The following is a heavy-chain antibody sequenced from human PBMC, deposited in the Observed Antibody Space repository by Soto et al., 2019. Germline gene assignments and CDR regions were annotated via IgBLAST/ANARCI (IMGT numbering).Heavy chain of an antibody. V-gene: IGHV1-69*13. Sequence: GASVKVSCKASGGTFSSYAISWVRQAPGQGLEWMGGIIPIFGTANYAQKFQGRVTITADESTSTAYMELSSLRSEDTAVYYCARVTYYGSGSLPDYWGQGTLVTVSS. D-gene: IGHD3-10*01. CDR2: IIPIFGTA. J-gene: IGHJ4*02. CDR3: ARVTYYGSGSLPDY. CDR1: GGTFSSYA.